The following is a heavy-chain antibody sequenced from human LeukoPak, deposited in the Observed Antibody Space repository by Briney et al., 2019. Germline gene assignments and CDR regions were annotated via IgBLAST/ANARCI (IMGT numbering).Heavy chain of an antibody. D-gene: IGHD3-10*01. Sequence: SETLSLTRTVSGGSISSYYWSWIRQRAGKGLECIGSIYYSGSTYYNPSLKSRVTISVDTSKNQFSLKLSSVTAADTAVYYCARLNGDRSGSPLNPNDAFDIWGQGTMVTVSS. CDR3: ARLNGDRSGSPLNPNDAFDI. J-gene: IGHJ3*02. CDR1: GGSISSYY. V-gene: IGHV4-59*05. CDR2: IYYSGST.